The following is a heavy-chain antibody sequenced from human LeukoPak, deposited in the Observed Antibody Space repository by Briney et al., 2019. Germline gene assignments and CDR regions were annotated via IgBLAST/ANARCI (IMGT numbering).Heavy chain of an antibody. V-gene: IGHV3-30-3*01. CDR1: GFTSSSYA. CDR3: ARDLVATIRYFDY. D-gene: IGHD5-12*01. Sequence: PGRSLRLSCAASGFTSSSYAMHWVRQAPGKGLEWVAVISYDGSNKYYADSVKGRFTISKDNSKNTLYLQMNSLRAEDTAVYYCARDLVATIRYFDYWGQGTLVTVSS. CDR2: ISYDGSNK. J-gene: IGHJ4*02.